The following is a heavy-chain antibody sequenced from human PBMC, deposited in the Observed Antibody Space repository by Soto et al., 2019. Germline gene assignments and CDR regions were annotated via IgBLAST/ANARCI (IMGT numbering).Heavy chain of an antibody. Sequence: GRSLRLSCAASGFIFSSYWMTCVRQAPGKGLEWVANIKQDGSEKYYVDSVRGRFTIYRDNAKNSLYLQMNTLRAEDTAMYYCTADFDYWGQRTLVTVSS. CDR1: GFIFSSYW. CDR3: TADFDY. V-gene: IGHV3-7*01. CDR2: IKQDGSEK. J-gene: IGHJ4*02.